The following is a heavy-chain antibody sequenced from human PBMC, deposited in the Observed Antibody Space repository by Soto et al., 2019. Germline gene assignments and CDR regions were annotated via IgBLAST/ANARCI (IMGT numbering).Heavy chain of an antibody. Sequence: SVTCSVWGGCVSRGSHYRSRKRQPPGKGLEWIGYIYYSGSTNYNPSLKSRVTISVDTSKNQFSLKLSSVTAADTAVYYCARDRRSYGVYVFDYWGQGTLVTVSS. CDR2: IYYSGST. D-gene: IGHD4-17*01. V-gene: IGHV4-61*01. J-gene: IGHJ4*02. CDR3: ARDRRSYGVYVFDY. CDR1: GGCVSRGSHY.